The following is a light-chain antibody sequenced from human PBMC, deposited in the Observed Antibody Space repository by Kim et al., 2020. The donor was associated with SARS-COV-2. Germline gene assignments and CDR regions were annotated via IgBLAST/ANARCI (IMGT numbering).Light chain of an antibody. V-gene: IGKV3-20*01. CDR1: QTVTSNY. J-gene: IGKJ1*01. CDR2: GAS. CDR3: QQYGSSPAT. Sequence: EIVLTQSPGTLSLSPGERATLSCSASQTVTSNYLAWYQQKPGQAPRLLIYGASSRATGISDRFSGSGSGTDFTLTISRLEPEDFAVYYCQQYGSSPATFGQGTKVDIK.